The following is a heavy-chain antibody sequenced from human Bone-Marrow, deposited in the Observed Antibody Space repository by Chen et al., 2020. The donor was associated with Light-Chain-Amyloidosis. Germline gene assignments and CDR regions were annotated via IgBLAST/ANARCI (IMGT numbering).Heavy chain of an antibody. Sequence: QVQLQESGPGLVKPSQTLSLTCTVSGVSINSGDYYWSWIRHSPGKGLEWIGYIYSSGSTYYNPSLRSRVAMSLCTSKHHFSRKRTSLTAADTAVYCCGRDMGVALGGYYRGVDVWGQGTTVTVSS. J-gene: IGHJ6*02. CDR3: GRDMGVALGGYYRGVDV. V-gene: IGHV4-30-4*01. D-gene: IGHD3-3*01. CDR1: GVSINSGDYY. CDR2: IYSSGST.